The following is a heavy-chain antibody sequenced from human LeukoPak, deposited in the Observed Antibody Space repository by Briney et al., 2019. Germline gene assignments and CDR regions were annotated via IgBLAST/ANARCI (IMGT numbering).Heavy chain of an antibody. V-gene: IGHV4-34*01. CDR2: INHSGST. Sequence: SETLSLTCAVYGGSISGYYWSWIRQPPGKGLEWIGEINHSGSTNYNPSLKSRVTISVGTSKNQFSLKLSSVTAADTAVYYCARLVWFGELLSNYYYYYMDVWGKGTTVTISS. CDR1: GGSISGYY. J-gene: IGHJ6*03. CDR3: ARLVWFGELLSNYYYYYMDV. D-gene: IGHD3-10*01.